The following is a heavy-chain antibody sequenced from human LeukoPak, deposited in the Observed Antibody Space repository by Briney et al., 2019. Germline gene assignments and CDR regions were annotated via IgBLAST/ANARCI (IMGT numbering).Heavy chain of an antibody. D-gene: IGHD3-10*01. CDR3: TRGLGYYGSGSEGGTY. CDR1: GYTFTSYG. V-gene: IGHV1-18*01. Sequence: ASVKVSCKASGYTFTSYGISWVRQAPGQGLEWMGWISAYNGNTNYAQKFQGRVTITTDESTSTAYMELSSLRSEDTAVYYCTRGLGYYGSGSEGGTYWGQGTLVTVSS. J-gene: IGHJ4*02. CDR2: ISAYNGNT.